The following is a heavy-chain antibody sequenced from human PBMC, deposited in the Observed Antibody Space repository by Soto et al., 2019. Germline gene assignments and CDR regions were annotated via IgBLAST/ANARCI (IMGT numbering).Heavy chain of an antibody. Sequence: SVKVSCKASGGTFSSYAISWVRQAPGQGLEWMGGIIPIFGTANYAQKFQGRVTITADESTSTAYMELSSLRSEDTAVYYCARVTREWFGELSNWGQGSLVTVSS. V-gene: IGHV1-69*13. D-gene: IGHD3-10*01. CDR1: GGTFSSYA. J-gene: IGHJ4*02. CDR3: ARVTREWFGELSN. CDR2: IIPIFGTA.